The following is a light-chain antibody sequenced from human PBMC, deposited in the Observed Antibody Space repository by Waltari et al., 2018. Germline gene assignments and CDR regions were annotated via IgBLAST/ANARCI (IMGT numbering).Light chain of an antibody. CDR3: QQYENYPLT. CDR1: QSISTW. J-gene: IGKJ4*01. CDR2: KAS. Sequence: DIQMSQSPFRLSATVGDRVSINCRASQSISTWLAWYQQRPGKAPKLLIHKASSLRSGVPSRFSGSGSGTEFTLTISSLQPADVATYYCQQYENYPLTFGGGTILEIK. V-gene: IGKV1-5*03.